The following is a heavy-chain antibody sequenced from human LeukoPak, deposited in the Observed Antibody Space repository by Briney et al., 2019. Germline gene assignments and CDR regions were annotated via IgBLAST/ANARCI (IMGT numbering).Heavy chain of an antibody. D-gene: IGHD1-26*01. CDR2: INPSGGST. CDR3: ARAYSGSYYEDY. CDR1: GYTFTSYY. Sequence: ASVKVSCKASGYTFTSYYMHWVRQAPGQGLEWMGIINPSGGSTSYAQKFQGRVTITADKSTSTAYMELSSLRSEDTAVYYCARAYSGSYYEDYWGQGTLVTVSS. V-gene: IGHV1-46*01. J-gene: IGHJ4*02.